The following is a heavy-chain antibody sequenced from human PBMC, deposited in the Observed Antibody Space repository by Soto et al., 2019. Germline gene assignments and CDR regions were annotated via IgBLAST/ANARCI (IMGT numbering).Heavy chain of an antibody. J-gene: IGHJ4*02. V-gene: IGHV6-1*01. CDR2: TYYRSKWYN. CDR3: ARGGVRAYYYDSSGYYQFDY. D-gene: IGHD3-22*01. Sequence: QSQTLSLTCAISGDSVSSNSAAWNWIRQSPSRGLEWLGRTYYRSKWYNDYAVSVKSRITINPDTSKNQFSLQLNSVTPEDTAVYYCARGGVRAYYYDSSGYYQFDYWGQGTLVTVSS. CDR1: GDSVSSNSAA.